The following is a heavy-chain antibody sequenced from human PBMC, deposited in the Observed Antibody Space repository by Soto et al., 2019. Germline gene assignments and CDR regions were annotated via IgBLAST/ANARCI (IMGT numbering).Heavy chain of an antibody. CDR1: GFSLSTGGVG. J-gene: IGHJ6*02. V-gene: IGHV2-5*01. CDR3: GGYNVLTGYHRYGMDV. D-gene: IGHD3-9*01. CDR2: IYWNDDK. Sequence: SGPTLVNPTQTLTLTCTFSGFSLSTGGVGVGWIRQPPGKAPEWLALIYWNDDKRYSPSLNSRLTITKDTSKNQVVLTMSNMDPVDTATYXCGGYNVLTGYHRYGMDVWGQGTTVTVS.